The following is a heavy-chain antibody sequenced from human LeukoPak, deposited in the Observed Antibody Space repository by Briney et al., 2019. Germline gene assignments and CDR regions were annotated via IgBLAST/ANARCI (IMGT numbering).Heavy chain of an antibody. CDR3: ARGPVDYGDYVFDY. Sequence: PGGSLRLSCAASGFTFSSYAMHWVRQAPGKGLGWVAVISYDGSNKYYADSVKGRFTISRDNSKNPLYLQMNSLRAEDTAVYYCARGPVDYGDYVFDYWGQGTLVTVSS. D-gene: IGHD4-17*01. J-gene: IGHJ4*02. CDR2: ISYDGSNK. V-gene: IGHV3-30-3*01. CDR1: GFTFSSYA.